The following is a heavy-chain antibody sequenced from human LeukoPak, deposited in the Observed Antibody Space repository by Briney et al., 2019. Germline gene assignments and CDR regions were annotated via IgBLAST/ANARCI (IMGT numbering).Heavy chain of an antibody. V-gene: IGHV3-30*04. J-gene: IGHJ4*02. CDR2: ISYDGSNK. Sequence: PGVSLRLSCAASGFTFSSYAMHWVRQAPGKGLEWVAVISYDGSNKYYADSVKGRFTISRDNSKNTLYLQMNSLRAEDTAVYYCARDQKAAPPQYYFDYWGQGTLVTVSS. CDR3: ARDQKAAPPQYYFDY. CDR1: GFTFSSYA. D-gene: IGHD1-14*01.